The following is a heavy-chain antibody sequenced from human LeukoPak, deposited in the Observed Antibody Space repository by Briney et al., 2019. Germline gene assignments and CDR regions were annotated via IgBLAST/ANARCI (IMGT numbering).Heavy chain of an antibody. J-gene: IGHJ4*02. V-gene: IGHV3-11*04. D-gene: IGHD6-13*01. CDR1: GFTFSDYY. CDR2: ISSSGSTI. CDR3: ARDYVAAAGTFDY. Sequence: GGSLRLSCAASGFTFSDYYMSWLRQAPGKGLEWVSYISSSGSTIYYADSVKGRFTISRDNAKNSLYLQMNSLRAEDTAVYYCARDYVAAAGTFDYWGQGTLVTVSS.